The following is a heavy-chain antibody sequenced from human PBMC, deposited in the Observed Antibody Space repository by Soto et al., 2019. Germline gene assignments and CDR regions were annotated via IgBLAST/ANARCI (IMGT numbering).Heavy chain of an antibody. V-gene: IGHV4-39*02. J-gene: IGHJ4*02. CDR3: AREKWYCSGGSCSSGFGY. D-gene: IGHD2-15*01. Sequence: SETLSLTCTVSGGSISSSSNHWGWIRQPPGKGLEWIGSIYYSENTYYNPSLKSRVTISVDTSKNQFSLRLTSVTAADTALFYFAREKWYCSGGSCSSGFGYWGQGTLVTVSS. CDR2: IYYSENT. CDR1: GGSISSSSNH.